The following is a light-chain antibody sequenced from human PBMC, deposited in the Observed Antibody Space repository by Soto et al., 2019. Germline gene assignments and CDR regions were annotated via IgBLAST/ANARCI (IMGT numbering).Light chain of an antibody. Sequence: DIQMTQSPSSLSASPGDTVSFTCRASRGIATSVSWYQQKPGAAPKLLIYSASTLQSGVPSRFSGSGSVTDFTLTISGLQPEDFATYFCQQTFSTPPYTFGQGT. V-gene: IGKV1-39*01. CDR3: QQTFSTPPYT. CDR2: SAS. CDR1: RGIATS. J-gene: IGKJ2*01.